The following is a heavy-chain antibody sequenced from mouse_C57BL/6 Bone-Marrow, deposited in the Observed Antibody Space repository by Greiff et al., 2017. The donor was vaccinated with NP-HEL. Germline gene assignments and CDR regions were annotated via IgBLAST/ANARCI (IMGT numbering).Heavy chain of an antibody. CDR1: GYSITSGYD. Sequence: VQLKESGPGMVKPSQSLSLTCTVTGYSITSGYDWHWIRHFPGNKLEWMGYISYSGSTNYNPSLKSRISITHDTSKNHFFLKLNSVTTEDTATYYCARGGYSNYFYWYFDVWGTGTTVTVSS. CDR3: ARGGYSNYFYWYFDV. V-gene: IGHV3-1*01. D-gene: IGHD2-5*01. CDR2: ISYSGST. J-gene: IGHJ1*03.